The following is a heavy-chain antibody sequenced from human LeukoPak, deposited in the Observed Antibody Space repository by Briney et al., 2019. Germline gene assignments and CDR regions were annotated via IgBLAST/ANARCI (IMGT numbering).Heavy chain of an antibody. CDR1: GGTSTTYA. D-gene: IGHD3-22*01. V-gene: IGHV1-69*04. Sequence: VASVKVSCKASGGTSTTYAINWVRQAPGQGLEWMGRIIPILGIANYAQKFQGRVTITADKSTSTAYMELSSLRSEDTAVYYCARDRSYYYDSSGYYTGGPFDYWGQGTLVTVSS. CDR2: IIPILGIA. J-gene: IGHJ4*02. CDR3: ARDRSYYYDSSGYYTGGPFDY.